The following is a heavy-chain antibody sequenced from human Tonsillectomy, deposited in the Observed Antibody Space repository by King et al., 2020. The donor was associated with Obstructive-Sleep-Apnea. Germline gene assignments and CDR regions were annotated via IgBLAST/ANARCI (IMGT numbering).Heavy chain of an antibody. CDR3: ASGDPMGY. CDR2: VYHSGRT. Sequence: LQLQESGPGLVKPSGTLSLTCAVSGVSLSNSNWWGWVRPPPGKGREWIWEVYHSGRTHYNPSLKSRVTISVDKSQNHFSLKLSAVTAADTAVYYCASGDPMGYWGQGTLVTVSS. CDR1: GVSLSNSNW. J-gene: IGHJ4*02. V-gene: IGHV4-4*02. D-gene: IGHD7-27*01.